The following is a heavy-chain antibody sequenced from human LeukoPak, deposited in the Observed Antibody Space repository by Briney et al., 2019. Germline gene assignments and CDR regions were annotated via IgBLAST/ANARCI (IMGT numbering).Heavy chain of an antibody. CDR3: ARDKYYYGSGSRNTDYGMDV. D-gene: IGHD3-10*01. CDR1: GFNVSTSY. V-gene: IGHV3-53*01. CDR2: IYSGGST. J-gene: IGHJ6*02. Sequence: GSLRLSCAASGFNVSTSYMTWVRQAPGKGLEWVSVIYSGGSTYYADSVKGRFTISRDNSKNTLYLQMNSLRAEDTAVYYCARDKYYYGSGSRNTDYGMDVWGRGTTVTVSS.